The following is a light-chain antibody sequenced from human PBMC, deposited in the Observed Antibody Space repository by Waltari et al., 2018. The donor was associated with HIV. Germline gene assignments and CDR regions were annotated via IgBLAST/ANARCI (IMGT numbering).Light chain of an antibody. CDR2: WAS. CDR1: QRVFYSSSNKNY. Sequence: DVVMTQSPDSLAVSLGQRAPINCKSTQRVFYSSSNKNYLAWYQHKSGQPPKLRIYWASTRKSGVPDRFSGSGSGTDFTLTISSLQAEDVALYYGQQYFGPFPTTFGQGTRLEIK. CDR3: QQYFGPFPTT. V-gene: IGKV4-1*01. J-gene: IGKJ5*01.